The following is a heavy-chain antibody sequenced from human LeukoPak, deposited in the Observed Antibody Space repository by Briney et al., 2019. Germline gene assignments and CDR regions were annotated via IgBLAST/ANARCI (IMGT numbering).Heavy chain of an antibody. CDR3: AKGSSAYGHPTSPLFDF. Sequence: GGSLRLSCVGSRFALNDYGMHWFRQAPGRGLEWVAVVSADGTERHYADSVKGRFTISRDNAKNTLFLQMNSLKTEDTAVYYCAKGSSAYGHPTSPLFDFWGQGTLVTVSS. V-gene: IGHV3-30*18. D-gene: IGHD3-22*01. J-gene: IGHJ4*02. CDR1: RFALNDYG. CDR2: VSADGTER.